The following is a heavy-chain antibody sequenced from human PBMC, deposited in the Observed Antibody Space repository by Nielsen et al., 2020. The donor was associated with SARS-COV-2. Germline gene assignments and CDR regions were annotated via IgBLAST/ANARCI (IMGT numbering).Heavy chain of an antibody. V-gene: IGHV3-33*08. D-gene: IGHD3-9*01. Sequence: GESLKISCAASGFTFRIYGMHWVRQAPGKGLEWVAVIWYDGTNTYYTDSVKGRFTISRDTSKNTLFLQMNSLRAEDTAVYYCARDRSVRYFDYWGQGIQVTVSS. CDR3: ARDRSVRYFDY. CDR2: IWYDGTNT. J-gene: IGHJ4*02. CDR1: GFTFRIYG.